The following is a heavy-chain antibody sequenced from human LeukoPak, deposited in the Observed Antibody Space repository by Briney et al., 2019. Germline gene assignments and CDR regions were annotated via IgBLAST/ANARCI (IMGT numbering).Heavy chain of an antibody. CDR3: AKVLYYYGSSGYYY. CDR2: ISSSSSYT. Sequence: GGSLRLSCAASGFTFSDYYMSWIRQAPGKGLEWVSYISSSSSYTNYADSVKGRFTISRDNSKNTLYLQMNSLGAEDTAVYYCAKVLYYYGSSGYYYWGQGTLVTVSS. D-gene: IGHD3-22*01. V-gene: IGHV3-11*05. J-gene: IGHJ4*02. CDR1: GFTFSDYY.